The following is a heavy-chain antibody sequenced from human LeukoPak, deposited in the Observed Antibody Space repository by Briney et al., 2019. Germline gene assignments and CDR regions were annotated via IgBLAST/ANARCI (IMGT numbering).Heavy chain of an antibody. D-gene: IGHD3-10*01. CDR2: IIPIFGTA. Sequence: GASVKVSCKASGGTFSSYAISWVRQAPGQGLEWMGGIIPIFGTANYAQKFQGRVTMTRDTSISTAYMELSRLRSDDAAVYYCAREAVYYYGSGAALNYWGQGTLVTVSS. CDR3: AREAVYYYGSGAALNY. J-gene: IGHJ4*02. V-gene: IGHV1-69*05. CDR1: GGTFSSYA.